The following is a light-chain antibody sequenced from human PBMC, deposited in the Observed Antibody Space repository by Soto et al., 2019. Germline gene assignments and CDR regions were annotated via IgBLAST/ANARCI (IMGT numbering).Light chain of an antibody. Sequence: EIVMTQSPATLSVSPGERATLSCRASQSVSSNLALYQQRPGQAPRLLIYGASTWATGIPARFSGSGSGTEFTLTISSLQSEDFAVYYCQQYNSWPPITFGQGTRLEIK. J-gene: IGKJ5*01. CDR2: GAS. V-gene: IGKV3-15*01. CDR1: QSVSSN. CDR3: QQYNSWPPIT.